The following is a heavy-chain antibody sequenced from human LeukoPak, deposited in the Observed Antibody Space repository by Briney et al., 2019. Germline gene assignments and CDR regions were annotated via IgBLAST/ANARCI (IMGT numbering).Heavy chain of an antibody. CDR1: GFXFSRHW. J-gene: IGHJ4*02. CDR2: IYADESRL. D-gene: IGHD1-14*01. Sequence: GGSLRLSCAASGFXFSRHWMYWVRQAPGKGLVWVSVIYADESRLILAEPVKGRLTTSRDNARATVYLQMNSPSVEDTAVYFCGSGITEEDSVAIEQWGQGTLVTVSS. V-gene: IGHV3-74*01. CDR3: GSGITEEDSVAIEQ.